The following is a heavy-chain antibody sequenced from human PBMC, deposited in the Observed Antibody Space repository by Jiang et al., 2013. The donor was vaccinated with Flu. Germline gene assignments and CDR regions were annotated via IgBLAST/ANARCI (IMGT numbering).Heavy chain of an antibody. CDR3: AREGYYFDSAGSPRSHGLDV. D-gene: IGHD3-22*01. Sequence: QSGSELKKPGASVKVSCKASAYSFTKYALTWVRQAPGQGLEWMGWINTETGDPTYAQAFTGRFVFSSDTSVSTAYLHISGLKAEDTAIYYCAREGYYFDSAGSPRSHGLDVWGRRTAVTVSS. CDR2: INTETGDP. V-gene: IGHV7-4-1*02. CDR1: AYSFTKYA. J-gene: IGHJ6*02.